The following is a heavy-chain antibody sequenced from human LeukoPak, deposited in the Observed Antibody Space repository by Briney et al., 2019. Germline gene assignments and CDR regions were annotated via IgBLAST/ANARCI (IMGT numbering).Heavy chain of an antibody. V-gene: IGHV4-34*01. CDR2: IDHIGRT. CDR3: ARPVDCSSTICTGPMDV. D-gene: IGHD2-2*01. CDR1: GGSFQSFY. Sequence: SETLSLTCAVYGGSFQSFYWTWVRQFPGRGLEWIGEIDHIGRTKYNPSLKSRLNISIDRSKNQFSLGLASVTAADAAVYFCARPVDCSSTICTGPMDVWGRGTTVTVSS. J-gene: IGHJ6*03.